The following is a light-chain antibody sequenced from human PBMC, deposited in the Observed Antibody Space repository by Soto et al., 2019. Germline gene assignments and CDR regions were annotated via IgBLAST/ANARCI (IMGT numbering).Light chain of an antibody. CDR1: SRDVGGYKY. V-gene: IGLV2-8*01. Sequence: QSAQTQPPSASGSPGQSVTISCTGTSRDVGGYKYVSWYQQHPGKAPKLMIFEVNKRPSGVPDRFSGSKSGNTASLTVSGLQAEDEADYYCSSYAGINNLGVFGTGTKLTVL. CDR3: SSYAGINNLGV. J-gene: IGLJ1*01. CDR2: EVN.